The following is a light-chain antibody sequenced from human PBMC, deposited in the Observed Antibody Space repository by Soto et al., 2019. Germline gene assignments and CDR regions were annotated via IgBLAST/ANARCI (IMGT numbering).Light chain of an antibody. CDR2: GAI. CDR1: QTIRSNY. J-gene: IGKJ1*01. Sequence: DIVLRQSPGTLSLSPGQRATLSCRASQTIRSNYIAWFQQKPGQPPRLLIYGAINRATGIPARFSGSGSGTEFSLTISSLEPEDFVVYYCQQYHSPPLTFGPGTKVEIK. CDR3: QQYHSPPLT. V-gene: IGKV3-20*01.